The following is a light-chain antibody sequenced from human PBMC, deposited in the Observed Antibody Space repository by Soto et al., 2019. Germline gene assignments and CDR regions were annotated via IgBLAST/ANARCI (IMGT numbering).Light chain of an antibody. CDR1: SIDVGGYNY. CDR2: EIS. V-gene: IGLV2-14*01. J-gene: IGLJ2*01. CDR3: SSYTSSSSRVV. Sequence: QSALTQPASVSGSPGQTITISCTGTSIDVGGYNYVSWYQQHPGKAPKLMIYEISNRPSGVSNRFSGSKSGNTASLTISGLQAEDEADYYGSSYTSSSSRVVFGGGTKLTVL.